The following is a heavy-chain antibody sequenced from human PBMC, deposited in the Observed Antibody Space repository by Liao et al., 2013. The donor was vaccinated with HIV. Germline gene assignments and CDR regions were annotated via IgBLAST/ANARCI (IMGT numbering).Heavy chain of an antibody. J-gene: IGHJ3*02. D-gene: IGHD7-27*01. CDR1: GGSISSGNYY. V-gene: IGHV4-61*02. CDR2: IYTSGST. Sequence: QVQLQESGPGLVKPSQTLSLTCTVSGGSISSGNYYWSWIRQPAGKGLEWIGRIYTSGSTNHNPSLKSRVTMSVDTSKNQFSLKLSSVTAADTAVYYCAREGLGTGNWALAFDIWGQGTMVTVSS. CDR3: AREGLGTGNWALAFDI.